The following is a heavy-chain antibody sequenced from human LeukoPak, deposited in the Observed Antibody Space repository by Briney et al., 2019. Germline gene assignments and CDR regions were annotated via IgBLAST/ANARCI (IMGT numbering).Heavy chain of an antibody. Sequence: GGSLRLSCAASGFTFSSYAMSWVRQAPGKGLEWVSVIYSGGSTYYADSVKGRFTISRRNSKNTLYLQMNSLRAEDTAVYYCARGGIAAAGCDYWGQGTLVTVSS. V-gene: IGHV3-53*04. CDR1: GFTFSSYA. CDR2: IYSGGST. CDR3: ARGGIAAAGCDY. J-gene: IGHJ4*02. D-gene: IGHD6-13*01.